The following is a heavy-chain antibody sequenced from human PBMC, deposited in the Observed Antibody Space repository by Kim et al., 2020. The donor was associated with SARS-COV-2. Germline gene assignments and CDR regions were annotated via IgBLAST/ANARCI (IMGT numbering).Heavy chain of an antibody. Sequence: SETLSLTCTVSGGSISSYYWSWIRQPAGKGLEWIGRIYTSGSTNYNPSLKSRVTMSVDTSKNQFSLKLSSVTAADTAVYYCAREGDHFNYYGSGSYPPAAGYYYYYGMDVWGQGTTVTVSS. D-gene: IGHD3-10*01. J-gene: IGHJ6*02. CDR3: AREGDHFNYYGSGSYPPAAGYYYYYGMDV. V-gene: IGHV4-4*07. CDR1: GGSISSYY. CDR2: IYTSGST.